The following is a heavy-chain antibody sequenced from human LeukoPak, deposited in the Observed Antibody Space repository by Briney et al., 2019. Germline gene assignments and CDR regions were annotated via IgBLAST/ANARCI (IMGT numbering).Heavy chain of an antibody. CDR3: ARGRIAARRRWFDP. J-gene: IGHJ5*02. CDR2: MNPNSGNT. Sequence: GASVKVSCKASGYTFTSYDIYWVPQATGQGLEWMGWMNPNSGNTGYAQKFQGRVTMTRNTSISTAYMGLSSLRSEGTAVYYCARGRIAARRRWFDPWGQGSLVTVSS. D-gene: IGHD6-6*01. CDR1: GYTFTSYD. V-gene: IGHV1-8*01.